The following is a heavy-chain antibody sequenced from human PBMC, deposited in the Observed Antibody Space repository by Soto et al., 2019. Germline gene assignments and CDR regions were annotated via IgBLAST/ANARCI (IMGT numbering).Heavy chain of an antibody. J-gene: IGHJ3*02. CDR1: GYTFTSYA. CDR2: INAGNGNT. Sequence: ASVKVSCKASGYTFTSYAMHWVRQAPGQRLEWMGWINAGNGNTKYSQKFQGRVTITRDTSASTAYMELSRLRSDDTAVYYCARGNRSTSCYAGGCAFDIWGQGTMVTVSS. CDR3: ARGNRSTSCYAGGCAFDI. D-gene: IGHD2-2*01. V-gene: IGHV1-3*01.